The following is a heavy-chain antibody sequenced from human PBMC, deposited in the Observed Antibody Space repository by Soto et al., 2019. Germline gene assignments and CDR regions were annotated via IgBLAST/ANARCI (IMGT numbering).Heavy chain of an antibody. V-gene: IGHV3-11*01. CDR1: GFTFSDFH. D-gene: IGHD1-26*01. J-gene: IGHJ6*02. CDR3: AKSIVGTPGHAFDV. CDR2: IYRGGSTV. Sequence: QVQLVESGGGLVKPGGSLRLSCAASGFTFSDFHMSWIRQAPGKGLEWISYIYRGGSTVYYADSVKGLFTISRDNAKNSLYLQMNSLRVEDRALYYCAKSIVGTPGHAFDVWGQGTTVTVSS.